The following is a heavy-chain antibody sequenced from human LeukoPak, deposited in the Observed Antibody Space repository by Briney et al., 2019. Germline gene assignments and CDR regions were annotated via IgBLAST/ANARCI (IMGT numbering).Heavy chain of an antibody. J-gene: IGHJ4*02. CDR1: GFTVSSNY. CDR3: ARGFSLAPGGSYFDY. V-gene: IGHV3-66*01. Sequence: GGSLRLSCAASGFTVSSNYMSWVRQAPGKGLEWVSVIYSGGSTYYADSVKGRFTISRDNAKNSLYLQMNSLRAEDTAVYYCARGFSLAPGGSYFDYWGQGTLVTVSS. CDR2: IYSGGST. D-gene: IGHD3-3*01.